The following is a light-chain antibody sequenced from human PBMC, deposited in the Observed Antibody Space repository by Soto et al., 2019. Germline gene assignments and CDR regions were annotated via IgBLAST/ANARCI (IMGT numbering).Light chain of an antibody. CDR1: QTIITY. CDR2: AAS. CDR3: QRSYSAPHT. J-gene: IGKJ3*01. V-gene: IGKV1-39*01. Sequence: DIQMTQSPSSLSASVGDRVTITCRASQTIITYLNWYQQKPGKAPKFLIYAASSLQSGVPSRFSGSGSGTDFTLTSSSLQPEDFATYYCQRSYSAPHTFGAGTKVDIK.